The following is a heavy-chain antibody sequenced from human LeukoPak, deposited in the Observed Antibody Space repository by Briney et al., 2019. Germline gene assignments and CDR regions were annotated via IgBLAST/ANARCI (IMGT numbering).Heavy chain of an antibody. Sequence: GGSLRLSCAASGFTLSSFRMTWVRKVPGKGLKWAPSIISSSSYIYYADSVKGRFTISRDNAKNSLYLQMNSLRAEDTAVYYCARERITMVRGVIGNWFDPWGQGTLVTVSS. CDR3: ARERITMVRGVIGNWFDP. V-gene: IGHV3-21*01. CDR2: IISSSSYI. CDR1: GFTLSSFR. J-gene: IGHJ5*02. D-gene: IGHD3-10*01.